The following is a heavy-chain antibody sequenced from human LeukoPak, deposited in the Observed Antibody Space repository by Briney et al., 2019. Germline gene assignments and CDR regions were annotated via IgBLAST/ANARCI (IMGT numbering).Heavy chain of an antibody. CDR2: ISSSSSYI. D-gene: IGHD6-19*01. CDR1: GFTFSSYS. CDR3: AKGSQWLALGNFDY. J-gene: IGHJ4*02. Sequence: PGGSLRLSCAASGFTFSSYSMNWVRQAPGKGLEWVSSISSSSSYIYYADSVKGRFTISRDNAKNSLYLQMNSLRAEDTAVYYCAKGSQWLALGNFDYWGQGTLVTVSS. V-gene: IGHV3-21*04.